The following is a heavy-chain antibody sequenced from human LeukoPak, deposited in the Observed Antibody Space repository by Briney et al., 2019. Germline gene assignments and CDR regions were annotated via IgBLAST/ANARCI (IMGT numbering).Heavy chain of an antibody. Sequence: PSETLSLTCTVSGGSISSYYWSWLRQPPGKGLEWIGYIYYSGSTNYNPSLKSRVTISVDTSKNQFSLKLSSVTAADTPVYYCARFAPGQWLVDYWGQGTLVTVSS. V-gene: IGHV4-59*01. CDR2: IYYSGST. D-gene: IGHD6-19*01. CDR1: GGSISSYY. J-gene: IGHJ4*02. CDR3: ARFAPGQWLVDY.